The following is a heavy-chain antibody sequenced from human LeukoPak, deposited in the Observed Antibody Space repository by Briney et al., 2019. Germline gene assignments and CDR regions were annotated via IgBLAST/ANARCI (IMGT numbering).Heavy chain of an antibody. Sequence: GGSLRLSCAASGFTFSSYAMSWVRQAPGKGLEWVSAISGSGGSTYYADSVKGRFTISRDNSKNTLYLQMNSLKTEDTAVYYCTTDLQWELLAQNYNFVDYWGQGTLVTVSS. J-gene: IGHJ4*02. V-gene: IGHV3-23*01. CDR2: ISGSGGST. CDR3: TTDLQWELLAQNYNFVDY. D-gene: IGHD1-26*01. CDR1: GFTFSSYA.